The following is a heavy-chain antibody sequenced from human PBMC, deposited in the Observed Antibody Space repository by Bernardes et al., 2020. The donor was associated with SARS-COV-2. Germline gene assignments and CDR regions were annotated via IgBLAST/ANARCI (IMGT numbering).Heavy chain of an antibody. V-gene: IGHV1-18*04. D-gene: IGHD3-9*01. CDR1: GYTLSDNL. CDR2: ISAYNGNT. CDR3: ARGGYNYDTTAFYLFDY. Sequence: ASVKVSCKASGYTLSDNLINWIRQAPGQGLEWMGWISAYNGNTNHAQKFLGRFTMTTDTSTNTAYMELGSLRSDDTAVYFCARGGYNYDTTAFYLFDYWGQGSLVTVSS. J-gene: IGHJ4*02.